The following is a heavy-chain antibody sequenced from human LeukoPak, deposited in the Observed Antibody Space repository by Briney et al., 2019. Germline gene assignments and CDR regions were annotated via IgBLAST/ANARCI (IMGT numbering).Heavy chain of an antibody. D-gene: IGHD3-3*01. Sequence: SETLSLTCTVSGGSISSSSYSWGWIRQPPGKGLEWIGSIYYSGSTYYNPSLKSRVTISVDTSKNQFSLKLSSVTAADTAVYYCARLYPPITIFGSDHSMDVWGQGTTVTVSS. V-gene: IGHV4-39*01. J-gene: IGHJ6*02. CDR1: GGSISSSSYS. CDR2: IYYSGST. CDR3: ARLYPPITIFGSDHSMDV.